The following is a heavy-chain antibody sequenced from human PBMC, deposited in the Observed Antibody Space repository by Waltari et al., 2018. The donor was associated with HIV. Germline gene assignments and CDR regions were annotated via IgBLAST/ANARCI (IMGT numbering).Heavy chain of an antibody. J-gene: IGHJ6*02. CDR1: GGSFSGYY. V-gene: IGHV4-34*01. CDR3: ARHFEYSTDWGSVYYGMDV. D-gene: IGHD6-19*01. CDR2: IDRGGSP. Sequence: QVRLQQWGAGLLKPSETLSLTFAMYGGSFSGYYYWTWIRQPPGKGLEWIGEIDRGGSPNYRPSLKSRATISRDTSKNQFSLKLTSVTAADTAVYYCARHFEYSTDWGSVYYGMDVWGQGTTVFVSS.